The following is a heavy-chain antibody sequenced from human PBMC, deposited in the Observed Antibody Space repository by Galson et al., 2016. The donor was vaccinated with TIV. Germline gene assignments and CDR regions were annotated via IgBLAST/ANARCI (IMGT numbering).Heavy chain of an antibody. CDR3: AIVKGLHCGGDCYSEWYFDL. V-gene: IGHV5-51*01. Sequence: QSGAEVKKPGESLKISCKSSGYSFTNNWIGWVRQMPGKGLEWMGIIYPGDSATRYSPSFHGQVTISADKSLNTAYLPWSRVKALDAATYYCAIVKGLHCGGDCYSEWYFDLWGRGTLVTVSS. CDR2: IYPGDSAT. D-gene: IGHD2-21*02. CDR1: GYSFTNNW. J-gene: IGHJ2*01.